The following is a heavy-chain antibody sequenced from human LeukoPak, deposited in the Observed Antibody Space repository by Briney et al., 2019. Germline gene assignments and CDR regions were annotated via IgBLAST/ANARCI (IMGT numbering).Heavy chain of an antibody. CDR2: MNPNSGNT. CDR1: GYTFTSYD. J-gene: IGHJ4*02. Sequence: GASVKVSCKASGYTFTSYDINWVRQATGQGLEWMGWMNPNSGNTGYAQKFQGRVTMTRNTSISTAYMELSSLRSEDTAVYYCARVERWLQSALPKNRPIDYWGQGTLVTVSS. CDR3: ARVERWLQSALPKNRPIDY. V-gene: IGHV1-8*01. D-gene: IGHD5-24*01.